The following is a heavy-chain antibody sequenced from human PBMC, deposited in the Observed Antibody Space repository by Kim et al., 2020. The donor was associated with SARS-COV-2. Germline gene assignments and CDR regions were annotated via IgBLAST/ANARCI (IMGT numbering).Heavy chain of an antibody. J-gene: IGHJ3*02. CDR3: ARGGSRVTMIVVVMADAFDI. CDR1: GYTFTSYG. CDR2: ISAYNGNT. V-gene: IGHV1-18*01. D-gene: IGHD3-22*01. Sequence: ASVNVSCKASGYTFTSYGISWVRQAPGQGLEWMGWISAYNGNTNYAQKLQGRVTMTTDTSTSTAYMELRSLRSDDTAVYYCARGGSRVTMIVVVMADAFDIWGQGTMVTVSS.